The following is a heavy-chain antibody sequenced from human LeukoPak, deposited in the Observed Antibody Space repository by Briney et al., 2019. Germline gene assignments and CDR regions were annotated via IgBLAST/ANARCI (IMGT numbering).Heavy chain of an antibody. V-gene: IGHV3-30-3*01. J-gene: IGHJ4*02. Sequence: GRSLRLSCAASGFTFSGYAMHWVRQAPGKGLEWVAVISYDGSNKYYADSVKGRFTISRDNSKNTLYLQMNSLRAEDTAVYYCARAGGSYWGYYDYWGQGTLVTVSS. D-gene: IGHD1-26*01. CDR3: ARAGGSYWGYYDY. CDR1: GFTFSGYA. CDR2: ISYDGSNK.